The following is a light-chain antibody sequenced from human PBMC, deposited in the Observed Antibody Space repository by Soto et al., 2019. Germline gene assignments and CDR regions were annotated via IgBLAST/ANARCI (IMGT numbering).Light chain of an antibody. CDR2: DDN. CDR1: SGSIASNY. CDR3: QSYDSSNPVV. V-gene: IGLV6-57*01. J-gene: IGLJ2*01. Sequence: NFMLTQPHSVSESPGKTVTISCTRSSGSIASNYVQWYQQRPGSSPTTVIYDDNQRPSGFPDRFSGSIDSSSNSASLTFSGLKTEDEADYYCQSYDSSNPVVFGGGTKLTVL.